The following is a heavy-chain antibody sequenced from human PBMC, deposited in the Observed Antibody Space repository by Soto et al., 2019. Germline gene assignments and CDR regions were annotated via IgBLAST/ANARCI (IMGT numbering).Heavy chain of an antibody. D-gene: IGHD4-17*01. CDR2: IDTGSGKA. CDR1: GYTFTGYP. CDR3: ARVKAVKSDY. V-gene: IGHV1-3*04. J-gene: IGHJ4*02. Sequence: ASVKVSCKASGYTFTGYPIHWVCQAPGQGLEWMGWIDTGSGKARFSQNFKGRVTLSRDTSAATAYMDLRNLRPEDTAVYFCARVKAVKSDYWGQATLVTVSS.